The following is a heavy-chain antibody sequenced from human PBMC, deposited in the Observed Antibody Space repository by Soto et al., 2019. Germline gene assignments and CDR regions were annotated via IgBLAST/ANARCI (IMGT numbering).Heavy chain of an antibody. V-gene: IGHV1-45*02. D-gene: IGHD7-27*01. J-gene: IGHJ4*02. Sequence: QMQLLQSGAEVKKTGSSVKISCKTSGWIFSFQYLHWVRQAPGQGLEWLGWITPYNGNVKYAQHFQDRSLVTRENSVTPLFLECRNLRSEDKGLFYCARSATSGDQHFIDSWGQGTLVTVSS. CDR1: GWIFSFQY. CDR3: ARSATSGDQHFIDS. CDR2: ITPYNGNV.